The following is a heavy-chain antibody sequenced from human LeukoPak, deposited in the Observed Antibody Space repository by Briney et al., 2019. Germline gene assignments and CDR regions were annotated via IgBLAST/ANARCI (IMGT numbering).Heavy chain of an antibody. CDR1: GGSISSGGYY. Sequence: PSETLSLTCTVSGGSISSGGYYWSWIRQHPGKGLEWIGYIYYSGSTYYNPSLKSRVTISVDTSKNQFSLKLSSVTAADTAVYYCARYCSSTSCYNYFYYWGQGTLVTVSS. D-gene: IGHD2-2*02. CDR3: ARYCSSTSCYNYFYY. V-gene: IGHV4-31*03. J-gene: IGHJ4*02. CDR2: IYYSGST.